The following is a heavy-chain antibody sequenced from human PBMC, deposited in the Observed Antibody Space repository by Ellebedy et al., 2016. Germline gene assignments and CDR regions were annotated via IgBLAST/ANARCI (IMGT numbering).Heavy chain of an antibody. CDR1: GFTFKDHA. Sequence: GGSLRLSCTTSGFTFKDHAMGWVRRAPGKGLEWVSIISGSGARTYYADSVKGRFTISRDNSKKTLYLQMNSLRVEDTAVYYCVKSGGDCSGNSCYSAWFDPWGQGSLVTVSS. J-gene: IGHJ5*02. D-gene: IGHD2-2*01. CDR2: ISGSGART. CDR3: VKSGGDCSGNSCYSAWFDP. V-gene: IGHV3-23*01.